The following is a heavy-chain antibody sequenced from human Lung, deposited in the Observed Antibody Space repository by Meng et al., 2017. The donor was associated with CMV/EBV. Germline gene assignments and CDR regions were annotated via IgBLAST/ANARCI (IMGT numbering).Heavy chain of an antibody. CDR1: VDTFTTYV. Sequence: CKASVDTFTTYVINGVRQAPGQGLEWMVMIIPLVGSADYAQKFQGRVTITTDESTTTAYMELNSLRSEDTAVFFCATYSSSDTGFDNWGQGTLVTVSS. J-gene: IGHJ4*02. V-gene: IGHV1-69*05. D-gene: IGHD6-6*01. CDR3: ATYSSSDTGFDN. CDR2: IIPLVGSA.